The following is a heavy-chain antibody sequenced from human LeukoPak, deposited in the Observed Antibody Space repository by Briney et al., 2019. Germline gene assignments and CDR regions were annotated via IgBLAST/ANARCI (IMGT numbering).Heavy chain of an antibody. Sequence: SGGSLRLSCAASGFTFSSYAMHWVCQAPGKGLEWVAVISYDGSNKYYADSVKGRFTISRDNSKNTLYLQMNSLRAEDTAVYYCAREGRGLEWLQWAPMDVWGKGTTVTVSS. CDR2: ISYDGSNK. CDR1: GFTFSSYA. CDR3: AREGRGLEWLQWAPMDV. D-gene: IGHD3-3*01. J-gene: IGHJ6*03. V-gene: IGHV3-30*01.